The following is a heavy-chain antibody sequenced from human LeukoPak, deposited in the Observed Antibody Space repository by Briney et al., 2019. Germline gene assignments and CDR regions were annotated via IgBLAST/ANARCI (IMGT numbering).Heavy chain of an antibody. Sequence: SETLSLTCAVYGGSFSGYYWSWIRQPPGKGLEWIGEINHSGSTNYNPSLKSRVTISVDTSKNQFSLKLSSVTAADTAVYYCARSLYSSGQSDYWGQGTLVTVSS. D-gene: IGHD6-19*01. CDR1: GGSFSGYY. CDR2: INHSGST. J-gene: IGHJ4*02. CDR3: ARSLYSSGQSDY. V-gene: IGHV4-34*01.